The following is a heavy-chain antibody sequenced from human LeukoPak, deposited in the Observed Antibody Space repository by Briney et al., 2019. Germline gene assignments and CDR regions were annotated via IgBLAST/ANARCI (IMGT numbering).Heavy chain of an antibody. Sequence: GRSLRLSCTASGFTFNEYGMHWVRQAPGKGLEWVTIIWYDGGNKYYADSVRGRFTVSRDNFMNTLYLQMNSLRAEDTAVYYCARDKLEPTTRYYYYGMDVWGQGTTVTVSS. J-gene: IGHJ6*02. CDR3: ARDKLEPTTRYYYYGMDV. CDR1: GFTFNEYG. V-gene: IGHV3-33*01. D-gene: IGHD1-1*01. CDR2: IWYDGGNK.